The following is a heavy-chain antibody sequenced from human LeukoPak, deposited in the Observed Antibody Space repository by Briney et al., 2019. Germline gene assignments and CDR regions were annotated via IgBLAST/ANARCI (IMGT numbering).Heavy chain of an antibody. CDR1: GFSFSSYA. J-gene: IGHJ4*02. CDR3: AKRSGYPTGWFFDF. D-gene: IGHD6-19*01. V-gene: IGHV3-23*01. Sequence: GGSLRLSCAASGFSFSSYAMSWVRQAPGKGLEWVSSISGSGDNTYYAESVKGLFTISRDNSKNTLFLQMNSLRAEDTALFYCAKRSGYPTGWFFDFWGRGTLVTVSS. CDR2: ISGSGDNT.